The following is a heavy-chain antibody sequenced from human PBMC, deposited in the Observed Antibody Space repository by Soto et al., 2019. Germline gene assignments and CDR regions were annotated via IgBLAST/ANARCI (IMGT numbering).Heavy chain of an antibody. CDR1: GFAFSDYA. J-gene: IGHJ4*02. V-gene: IGHV3-23*01. D-gene: IGHD3-16*01. CDR3: AKGRTFFAF. CDR2: ISDGDGAT. Sequence: EVHLLESGGGLVQPGGSLRLSCAASGFAFSDYALTCVRQAPGKGLEWVSDISDGDGATHYADSVKGRFTISRDDSKNTLYLQMDSLRAEDAAVYYCAKGRTFFAFWGQGTLVTVSS.